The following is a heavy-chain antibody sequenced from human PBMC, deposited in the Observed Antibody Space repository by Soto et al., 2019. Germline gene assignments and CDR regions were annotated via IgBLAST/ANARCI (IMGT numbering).Heavy chain of an antibody. J-gene: IGHJ4*01. CDR3: ASTTEEYCSSSSCPVDY. CDR1: GYNSTTYA. Sequence: TSVKVSCKASGYNSTTYAVNWVRQAPGQGLEWMGWISAHNGNTNYAEKIQDRVTMTTDTSTTTAYMELRSLRSDDTAVYYCASTTEEYCSSSSCPVDY. CDR2: ISAHNGNT. D-gene: IGHD2-2*01. V-gene: IGHV1-18*04.